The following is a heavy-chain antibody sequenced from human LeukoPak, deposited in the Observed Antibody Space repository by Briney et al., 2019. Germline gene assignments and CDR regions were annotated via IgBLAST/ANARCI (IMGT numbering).Heavy chain of an antibody. CDR3: ARLAGNYYYGMDV. CDR2: INPSSGGT. CDR1: GYTFTDYY. Sequence: ASVKVSCKASGYTFTDYYMQWVRQAPGQGLEWMGWINPSSGGTNYAQKFQGRVAMTRDTSISTAYMELSRLRSDDTAVYYCARLAGNYYYGMDVWGQGTTVTVSS. J-gene: IGHJ6*02. V-gene: IGHV1-2*02.